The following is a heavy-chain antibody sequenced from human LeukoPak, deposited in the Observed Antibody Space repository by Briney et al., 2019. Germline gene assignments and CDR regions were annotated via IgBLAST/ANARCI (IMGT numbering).Heavy chain of an antibody. V-gene: IGHV3-7*01. Sequence: GGSLRLSCAASGFTFSSYWMSWVRQAPGKGLEWVANIKQDGSEKYYVDSVKGRFTISRDNAKNSLYLQMNSLRAEDTAVYYCARVDDYVWGSYPALYYFDYWGQGTLVTVSS. CDR1: GFTFSSYW. D-gene: IGHD3-16*01. CDR2: IKQDGSEK. CDR3: ARVDDYVWGSYPALYYFDY. J-gene: IGHJ4*02.